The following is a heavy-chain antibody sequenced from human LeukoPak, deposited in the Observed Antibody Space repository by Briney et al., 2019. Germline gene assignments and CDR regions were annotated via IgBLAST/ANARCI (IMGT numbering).Heavy chain of an antibody. CDR3: ARGNVTQ. J-gene: IGHJ4*02. V-gene: IGHV4-59*01. D-gene: IGHD2-15*01. CDR2: IYYSGST. Sequence: SETLSLTCTVSGVSISSYYWSWIRQPPGKGLEWIGYIYYSGSTNYNPSLKSRVTISVDTSKNQFSLKLSSVTAADTAVYYCARGNVTQWGQGTLVTVSS. CDR1: GVSISSYY.